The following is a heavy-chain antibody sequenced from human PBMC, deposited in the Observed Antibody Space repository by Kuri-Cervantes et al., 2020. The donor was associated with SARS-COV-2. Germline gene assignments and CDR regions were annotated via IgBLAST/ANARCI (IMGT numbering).Heavy chain of an antibody. CDR1: GGSFSAYY. CDR2: INHSGST. J-gene: IGHJ4*02. V-gene: IGHV4-34*01. Sequence: AEPLSPTCAVYGGSFSAYYWSWIRQPPGKGLGWIGEINHSGSTNYNPSLKRRVTISVDTSNHQLSLKLSSVTAADTAVYYCVGSPGGAFDCWGQGTLVTVSS. D-gene: IGHD3-10*01. CDR3: VGSPGGAFDC.